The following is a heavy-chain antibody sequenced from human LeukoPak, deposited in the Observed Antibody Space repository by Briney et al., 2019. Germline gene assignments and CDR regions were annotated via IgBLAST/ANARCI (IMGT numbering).Heavy chain of an antibody. CDR2: ISAYNGNR. Sequence: GASVKVSCKASGYTFSSYGISWVRQVPGQGLEWMGWISAYNGNRNYAQNLQGRVTMTTDTSTSTAYMEPRTLRSDDTAVYYCARDESRGPYYFDNWGQGTLVTVSS. CDR1: GYTFSSYG. V-gene: IGHV1-18*01. J-gene: IGHJ4*02. CDR3: ARDESRGPYYFDN.